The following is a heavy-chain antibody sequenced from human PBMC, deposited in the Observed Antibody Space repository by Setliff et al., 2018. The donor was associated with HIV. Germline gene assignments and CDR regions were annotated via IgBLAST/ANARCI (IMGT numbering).Heavy chain of an antibody. Sequence: SETLSLTCTVSGYSISSGYYWGWIRQPPGKGLEWIGSIYHSGSTYYNPSLKSRVTISVDTSKNHLFLKLTTVTTADTAVYFCAKSSPSIGYITDCWGQGAPVTVSS. J-gene: IGHJ4*02. V-gene: IGHV4-38-2*02. CDR2: IYHSGST. D-gene: IGHD5-12*01. CDR1: GYSISSGYY. CDR3: AKSSPSIGYITDC.